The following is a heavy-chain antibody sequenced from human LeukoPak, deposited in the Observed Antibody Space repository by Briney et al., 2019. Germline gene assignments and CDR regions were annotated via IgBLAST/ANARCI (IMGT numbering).Heavy chain of an antibody. J-gene: IGHJ6*02. D-gene: IGHD6-19*01. Sequence: ASVKVSCKAPGGTFSSYTISWVRQAPGQGLEWMGRIIPILGIANYAQKFQGRVTITADKSTSTAYMELSSLRSEDTAVYYCARGKGSSEVDVWGQGTTVTVSS. CDR1: GGTFSSYT. V-gene: IGHV1-69*02. CDR3: ARGKGSSEVDV. CDR2: IIPILGIA.